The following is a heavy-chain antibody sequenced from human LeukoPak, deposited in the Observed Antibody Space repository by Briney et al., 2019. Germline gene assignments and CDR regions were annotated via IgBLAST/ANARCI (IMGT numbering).Heavy chain of an antibody. V-gene: IGHV3-72*01. CDR3: ARPYSTAWSADYFDY. D-gene: IGHD6-13*01. J-gene: IGHJ4*02. Sequence: GGSLRLSCAASGFIFSDHYMDWVRQPPGKGREGVGRIRNKANGYSTVYAESVKGRFTISRDDSMNSVYLQMNSLRTEDTAVYYCARPYSTAWSADYFDYWGQGTLVTVSS. CDR2: IRNKANGYST. CDR1: GFIFSDHY.